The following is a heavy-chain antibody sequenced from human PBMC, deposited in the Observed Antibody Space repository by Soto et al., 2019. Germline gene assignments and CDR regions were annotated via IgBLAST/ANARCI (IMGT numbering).Heavy chain of an antibody. J-gene: IGHJ6*02. CDR2: IWYDGSNK. CDR3: AGRYCTNGVCYGYKSDYYGMDV. Sequence: PGGSLRLSCAASGFTFSSYGMHWVRQAPGKGLKWVAVIWYDGSNKYYADSVKGRFTISRDNSKNTLYLQMNSLRAEDTAVYYCAGRYCTNGVCYGYKSDYYGMDVWGQGTTVTVSS. V-gene: IGHV3-33*01. D-gene: IGHD2-8*01. CDR1: GFTFSSYG.